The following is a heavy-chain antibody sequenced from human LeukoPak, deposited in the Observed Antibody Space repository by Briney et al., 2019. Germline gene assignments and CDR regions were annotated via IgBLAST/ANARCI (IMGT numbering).Heavy chain of an antibody. CDR3: ARVYNYYDTSGYYLGNYFDH. D-gene: IGHD3-22*01. J-gene: IGHJ4*02. Sequence: ASVKVSCKAPGYTFTSYGISWVRQAPGQGLEWMGWISVYNGNTNNAQKLQGRVTMTTDTSTSTAYMELRSLRSDDTAVYYCARVYNYYDTSGYYLGNYFDHWGRGTLVTVSS. CDR1: GYTFTSYG. V-gene: IGHV1-18*01. CDR2: ISVYNGNT.